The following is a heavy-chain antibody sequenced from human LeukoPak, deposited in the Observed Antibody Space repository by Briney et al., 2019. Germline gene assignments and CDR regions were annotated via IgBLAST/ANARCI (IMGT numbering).Heavy chain of an antibody. CDR2: ISYSGTT. J-gene: IGHJ4*02. Sequence: PSETLSLTCTVSGGSISSSFYQWGWIRQPPGKGLEWIGSISYSGTTYYNPSLKSRVTISVDTSKNQFSLKLNSVTAADTAVFYCAANSADYNTLGSSYKVWGQGTLVTVSS. CDR3: AANSADYNTLGSSYKV. CDR1: GGSISSSFYQ. V-gene: IGHV4-39*01. D-gene: IGHD3-10*01.